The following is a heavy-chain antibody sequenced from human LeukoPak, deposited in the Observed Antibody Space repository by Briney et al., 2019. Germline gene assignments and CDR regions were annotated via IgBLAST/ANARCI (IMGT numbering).Heavy chain of an antibody. CDR1: GYTFTSYG. V-gene: IGHV1-18*01. CDR2: ISAYNGNT. D-gene: IGHD2-2*01. Sequence: GASVKVSCKASGYTFTSYGISWVRQAPGQGLEWMGWISAYNGNTNYAQKLQGRVTMTTDTSTSTAYMELRSLRSDDTAVYYCARDRAGYCSSTSCPHPYYMDVWGKGTTVTVSS. CDR3: ARDRAGYCSSTSCPHPYYMDV. J-gene: IGHJ6*03.